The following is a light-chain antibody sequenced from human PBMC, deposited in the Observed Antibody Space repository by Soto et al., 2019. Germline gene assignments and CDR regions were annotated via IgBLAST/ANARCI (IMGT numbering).Light chain of an antibody. CDR1: SSNVGGNP. V-gene: IGLV1-44*01. CDR2: TNT. J-gene: IGLJ1*01. Sequence: QSVLTQPPSASGTPGQRVTISCSGSSSNVGGNPVNWYQHVPTTAPKLLIYTNTQRPSGVPDRFSGSKSGTSASLAISGLQSEYEAYYYCASWDDSLNGPGFGTGTKLTVL. CDR3: ASWDDSLNGPG.